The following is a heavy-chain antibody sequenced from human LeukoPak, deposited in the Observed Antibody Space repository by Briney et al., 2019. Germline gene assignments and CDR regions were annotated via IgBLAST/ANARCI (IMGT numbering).Heavy chain of an antibody. CDR1: GFTFSTYC. J-gene: IGHJ4*02. Sequence: PGGSLRLSCAASGFTFSTYCMHWVRQAPGKGPMWVSRICPDGTVTNYADSVKARFIISRDNARNTEYLQMNSLRVEDTAVYYCVRDFRSADYWGQGTLVTVSS. V-gene: IGHV3-74*01. CDR3: VRDFRSADY. CDR2: ICPDGTVT.